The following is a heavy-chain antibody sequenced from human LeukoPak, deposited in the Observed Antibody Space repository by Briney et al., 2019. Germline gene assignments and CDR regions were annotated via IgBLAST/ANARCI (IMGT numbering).Heavy chain of an antibody. Sequence: SETLSLTCGVSGXSVSSTNWWTWIRQPPGKGLEWIGEVHLDGRTNFNPSLKSRLTMSVDLSENHVSLKLTSVTAADTAVYYCAREGGFYRPLDYSGQGTLVTVSS. V-gene: IGHV4-4*02. CDR2: VHLDGRT. CDR3: AREGGFYRPLDY. CDR1: GXSVSSTNW. D-gene: IGHD6-25*01. J-gene: IGHJ4*02.